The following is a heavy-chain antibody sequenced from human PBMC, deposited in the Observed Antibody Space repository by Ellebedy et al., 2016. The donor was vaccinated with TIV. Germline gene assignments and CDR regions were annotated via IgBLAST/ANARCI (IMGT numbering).Heavy chain of an antibody. D-gene: IGHD4-23*01. V-gene: IGHV1-69*04. Sequence: AASVKVSCKASGATFNTYAITWVRQAPGQGLEWMGRIIPILGIANYAQKFQGRVTITADKSTSTAYMELSSLRSDDTAVYYCAREGRGGNSGFDYWGQGTLVTVSS. CDR1: GATFNTYA. CDR3: AREGRGGNSGFDY. J-gene: IGHJ4*02. CDR2: IIPILGIA.